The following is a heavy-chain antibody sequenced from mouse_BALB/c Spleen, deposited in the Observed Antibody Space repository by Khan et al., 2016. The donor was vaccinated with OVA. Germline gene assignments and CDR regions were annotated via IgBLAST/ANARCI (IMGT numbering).Heavy chain of an antibody. J-gene: IGHJ3*01. CDR1: GYTFTDFT. V-gene: IGHV1S137*01. Sequence: QVQLKQSGAELVRPGVSVKISCKGSGYTFTDFTMHWVKQSHAMSLEWIGVISTYYGDATYNQKFKDKATMTVDKSSSTAYMELARLTSEDSAIYCCAGGGGGIRFAYWGQGTLVTVSA. CDR2: ISTYYGDA. CDR3: AGGGGGIRFAY.